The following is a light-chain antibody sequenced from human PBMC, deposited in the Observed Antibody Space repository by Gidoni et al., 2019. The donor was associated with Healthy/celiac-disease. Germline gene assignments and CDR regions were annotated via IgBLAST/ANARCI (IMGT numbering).Light chain of an antibody. J-gene: IGKJ3*01. CDR2: DAS. V-gene: IGKV1-13*02. CDR1: PGISSA. Sequence: AIQLTQSPSSLSASVGDRVTITCRASPGISSALAWYQQKPGKAPKLLIYDASSLESGVPSRFSGSGSGTDFTLTISSLQPEDFATYYCQRGFTFGPGTKVDIK. CDR3: QRGFT.